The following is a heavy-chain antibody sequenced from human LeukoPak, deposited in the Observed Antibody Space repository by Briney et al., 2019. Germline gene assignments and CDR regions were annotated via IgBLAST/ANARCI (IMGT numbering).Heavy chain of an antibody. V-gene: IGHV4-31*03. J-gene: IGHJ6*04. D-gene: IGHD2-2*01. CDR3: ARSGPAAIRSLYYYYGMDV. CDR1: GGSISSGGYY. Sequence: SQTLSLTCTVSGGSISSGGYYWSWIRQHPGKGLEWIGYIYYSGSTYYNPSLKSRVTISVDTSKDQFSLKLSSVTAADTAVYYCARSGPAAIRSLYYYYGMDVWGKGTTVTVSS. CDR2: IYYSGST.